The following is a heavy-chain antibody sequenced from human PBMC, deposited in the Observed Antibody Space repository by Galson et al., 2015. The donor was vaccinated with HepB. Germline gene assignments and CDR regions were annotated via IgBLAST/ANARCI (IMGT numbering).Heavy chain of an antibody. CDR2: ISSSSSYI. Sequence: SLRLSCAASGFTFSSYSMNWVRQAPGKGLEWVSSISSSSSYIYYADSVKGRFTISRDNAKNSLYLQMNSLRAEDTAVYYCARDQYYDILTGYYNYYCGMDVWGQGTTVTVSS. J-gene: IGHJ6*02. CDR1: GFTFSSYS. V-gene: IGHV3-21*01. CDR3: ARDQYYDILTGYYNYYCGMDV. D-gene: IGHD3-9*01.